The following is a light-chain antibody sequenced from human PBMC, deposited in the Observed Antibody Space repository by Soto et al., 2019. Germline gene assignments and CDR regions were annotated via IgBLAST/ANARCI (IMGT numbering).Light chain of an antibody. V-gene: IGKV1-39*01. J-gene: IGKJ4*01. CDR1: QSISSY. Sequence: DIPMTQSPSSLSASVGDRVTITCRASQSISSYLNWYQQKPGKAPKLLIYAASSLQSGVPSRFSGSGSGTDFTLTVSSLQPEDFATYYCQQSDSTPLTFGGGTKVE. CDR3: QQSDSTPLT. CDR2: AAS.